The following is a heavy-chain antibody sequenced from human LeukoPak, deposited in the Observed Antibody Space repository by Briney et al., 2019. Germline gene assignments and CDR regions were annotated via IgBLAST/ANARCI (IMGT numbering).Heavy chain of an antibody. V-gene: IGHV3-11*04. J-gene: IGHJ4*02. CDR1: GFTDSSNY. CDR3: ARAWELLRYFDY. Sequence: GGPLRLSCAASGFTDSSNYMSWVRQAPGKGLKGVSYISSSGSTIYYADSVKGRFTISRDNAKNSLYLQMNSLRAEDTAVYYCARAWELLRYFDYWGQGTLVTVSS. D-gene: IGHD3-10*01. CDR2: ISSSGSTI.